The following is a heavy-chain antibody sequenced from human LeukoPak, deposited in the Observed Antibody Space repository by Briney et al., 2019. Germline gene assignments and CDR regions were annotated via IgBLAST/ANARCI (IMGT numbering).Heavy chain of an antibody. Sequence: SVKVSCKASGGTFSSYAISWVRQAPGQGLEWMGRIIPIFGTANYAQKFQGRVTITTDESTSTAYMELSSLRSEDTAVYYCASDPLMATGYFDYWGQGTLVTVSS. J-gene: IGHJ4*02. CDR3: ASDPLMATGYFDY. CDR1: GGTFSSYA. V-gene: IGHV1-69*05. D-gene: IGHD5-12*01. CDR2: IIPIFGTA.